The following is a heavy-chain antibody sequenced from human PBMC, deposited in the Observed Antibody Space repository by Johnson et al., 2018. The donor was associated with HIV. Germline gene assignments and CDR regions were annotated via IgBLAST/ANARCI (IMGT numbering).Heavy chain of an antibody. CDR3: ARENQDAFDI. CDR1: RFTLNNYA. J-gene: IGHJ3*02. V-gene: IGHV3-23*04. CDR2: ISGSGT. Sequence: VQLVESGGGVVQPGRSLRLSCAASRFTLNNYAVSWVRQPPGKGLEWVSLISGSGTNHPDSVKGRFTISRENSKNTLYLQMNSLRAEDTAVYYCARENQDAFDIWGQGTMVTVSS.